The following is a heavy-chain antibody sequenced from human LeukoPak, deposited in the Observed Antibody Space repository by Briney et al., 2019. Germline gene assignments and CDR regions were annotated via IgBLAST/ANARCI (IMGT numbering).Heavy chain of an antibody. J-gene: IGHJ6*02. D-gene: IGHD6-13*01. CDR1: GFTFSDYY. Sequence: GGSLRLSCAASGFTFSDYYMSWIRQVPGKGLEWVSYISTSSSYTNYADSVKGRFTISRDNAENSLYLQMNSLRAEDTAVYYCARVGPRLAAAANNYYYYYGLDVWGQGTAVTVSS. CDR3: ARVGPRLAAAANNYYYYYGLDV. V-gene: IGHV3-11*06. CDR2: ISTSSSYT.